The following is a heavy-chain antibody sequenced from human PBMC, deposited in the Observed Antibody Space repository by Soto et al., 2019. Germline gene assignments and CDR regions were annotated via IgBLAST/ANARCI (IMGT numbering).Heavy chain of an antibody. CDR2: ISYDGSNK. D-gene: IGHD6-6*01. CDR3: AKDRVWQLARWFDP. V-gene: IGHV3-30*18. Sequence: GGSLRLSCAASGFTFSSYGMHWVRQAPGKGLEWVAVISYDGSNKYYADSVKGRFTISRDNSKNTLYLQMNSLRAEDTAVYYCAKDRVWQLARWFDPWGQGTLVTVSS. CDR1: GFTFSSYG. J-gene: IGHJ5*02.